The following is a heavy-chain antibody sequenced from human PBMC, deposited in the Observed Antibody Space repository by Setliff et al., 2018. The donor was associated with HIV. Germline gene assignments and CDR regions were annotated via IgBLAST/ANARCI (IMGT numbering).Heavy chain of an antibody. CDR1: GYRFSSYW. Sequence: GESLKISCKGSGYRFSSYWIGWVRQMPGKGLEWMGIIHPGDSDVKYSPSFQSQVTISADKSISTAYVQWSSLEASDTAMYYCASPGYCTSPDCMNVFNFWGHRTMVTVS. CDR3: ASPGYCTSPDCMNVFNF. D-gene: IGHD2-8*01. CDR2: IHPGDSDV. V-gene: IGHV5-51*01. J-gene: IGHJ3*01.